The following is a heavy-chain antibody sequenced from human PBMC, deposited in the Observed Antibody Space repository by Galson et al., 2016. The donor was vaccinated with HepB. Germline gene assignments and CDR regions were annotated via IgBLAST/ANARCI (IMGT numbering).Heavy chain of an antibody. D-gene: IGHD3/OR15-3a*01. CDR2: IYSGGET. Sequence: SLRLSCAASVVTVSNNYMSWVRQAPGRGLEWVSVIYSGGETYYADSVKGRFTISRDNSKNPVFLQMTSLRAEDTAVYYCARDTWTWNGGQGTLVTVSS. CDR1: VVTVSNNY. J-gene: IGHJ4*02. V-gene: IGHV3-66*01. CDR3: ARDTWTWN.